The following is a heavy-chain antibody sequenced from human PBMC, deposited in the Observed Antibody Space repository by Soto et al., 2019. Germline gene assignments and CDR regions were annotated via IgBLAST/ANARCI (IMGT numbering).Heavy chain of an antibody. CDR2: ISGSGGST. D-gene: IGHD2-15*01. Sequence: PGGSLRLSCAASGFTFSSYAMGWVRQAPGKGLEWVSAISGSGGSTYYADSVKGRFTISRDNSKNTLYLQMNSLRAEDTAVYYCAKVHCSGGSCPRGYFDYWGQGTLVTVSS. J-gene: IGHJ4*02. CDR1: GFTFSSYA. V-gene: IGHV3-23*01. CDR3: AKVHCSGGSCPRGYFDY.